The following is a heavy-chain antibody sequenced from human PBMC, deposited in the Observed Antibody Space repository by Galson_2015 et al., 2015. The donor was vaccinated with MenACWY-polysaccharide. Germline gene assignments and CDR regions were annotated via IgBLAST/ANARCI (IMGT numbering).Heavy chain of an antibody. J-gene: IGHJ4*02. Sequence: SLRLSCAASGFTFDDYAMHWVRQAPGKGLEWVSGISWNSGSIGYADSVKGRFTISRDNAKNSLYLQMNSLRAEDTALYYCAKDRGYRSSTSCYTLDYWGQGTLVTVSS. D-gene: IGHD2-2*02. CDR1: GFTFDDYA. CDR3: AKDRGYRSSTSCYTLDY. CDR2: ISWNSGSI. V-gene: IGHV3-9*01.